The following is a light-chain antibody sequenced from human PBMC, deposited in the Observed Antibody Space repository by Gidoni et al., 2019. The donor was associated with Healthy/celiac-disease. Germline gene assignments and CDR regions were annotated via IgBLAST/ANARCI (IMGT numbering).Light chain of an antibody. Sequence: DIVLTQSPGTLSLSPGERATLSCRASQSVSSSYLAWYQQKPGQAPRLLIYGASSRATGIPDRFSGSGSGTDFTLTISRLEPEDFAVYSCQQYGSSPMYTFGQGTKLEIK. J-gene: IGKJ2*01. V-gene: IGKV3-20*01. CDR2: GAS. CDR1: QSVSSSY. CDR3: QQYGSSPMYT.